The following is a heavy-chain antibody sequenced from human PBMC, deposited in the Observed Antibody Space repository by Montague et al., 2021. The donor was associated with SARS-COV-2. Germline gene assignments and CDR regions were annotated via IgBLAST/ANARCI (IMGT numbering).Heavy chain of an antibody. CDR1: GGSITNNIDY. D-gene: IGHD3-22*01. V-gene: IGHV4-39*02. J-gene: IGHJ3*01. Sequence: SETLSLTCTVSGGSITNNIDYWAWIRQPPGKGLEWIGSIYYTGNTYYNPSLKSRVTISVVMSKNHFTLKLSSVAAAETAVYYCARLKRYFDSSGSPSALDFWGQGTKVTVSS. CDR3: ARLKRYFDSSGSPSALDF. CDR2: IYYTGNT.